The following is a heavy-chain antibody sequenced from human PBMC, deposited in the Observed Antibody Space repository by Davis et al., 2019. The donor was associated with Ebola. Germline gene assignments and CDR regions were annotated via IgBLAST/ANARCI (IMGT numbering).Heavy chain of an antibody. D-gene: IGHD1-26*01. CDR3: ARPGKWELAGYDAFDI. CDR2: INPNSGGT. CDR1: GYTFTGYY. Sequence: ASVQVSCKASGYTFTGYYMHWVRQAPGQGLEWMGWINPNSGGTNYAQKFQGRVTMTRVTSISTAYMELSRMGSDDTAVYYCARPGKWELAGYDAFDIWGQGTMVTVSS. V-gene: IGHV1-2*02. J-gene: IGHJ3*02.